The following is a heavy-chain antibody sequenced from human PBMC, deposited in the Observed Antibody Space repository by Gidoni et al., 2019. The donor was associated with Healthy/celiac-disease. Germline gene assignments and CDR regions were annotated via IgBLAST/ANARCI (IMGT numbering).Heavy chain of an antibody. CDR2: ISYDGSNK. D-gene: IGHD5-12*01. J-gene: IGHJ6*02. V-gene: IGHV3-30-3*01. Sequence: GAVISYDGSNKYYADSVKGRFTISRDNSKNTLYLQMNSLRAEDTAVYYCARVRWLQLPTFLEDVWGQGTTVTVSS. CDR3: ARVRWLQLPTFLEDV.